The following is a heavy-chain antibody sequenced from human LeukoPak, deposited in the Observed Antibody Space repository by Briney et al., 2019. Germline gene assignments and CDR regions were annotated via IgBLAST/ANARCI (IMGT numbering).Heavy chain of an antibody. Sequence: GRSLRLSCEASGFTFDDYAMHWVRQAPGKGLEWVSGISWNSGSIGYADSVKGRFTISRDNAKNSLYLQMNSLRAEDTALYYCAKGYRGGFWSGYYFDYWGQGTLVTVSS. J-gene: IGHJ4*02. CDR1: GFTFDDYA. D-gene: IGHD3-3*01. CDR3: AKGYRGGFWSGYYFDY. V-gene: IGHV3-9*01. CDR2: ISWNSGSI.